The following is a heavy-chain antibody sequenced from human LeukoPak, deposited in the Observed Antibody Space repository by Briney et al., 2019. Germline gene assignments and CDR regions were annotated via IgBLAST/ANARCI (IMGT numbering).Heavy chain of an antibody. CDR2: IYTSGST. J-gene: IGHJ6*03. D-gene: IGHD3-3*02. CDR1: GGSISSSSYY. CDR3: ARDRRHLAGAVYYYYYMDV. Sequence: PSETLSLTCTVSGGSISSSSYYWSWIRQPAGKGLEWIGRIYTSGSTNYNPSLKSRVAISVDTSKNQFSLKLSSVTAADTAVYYCARDRRHLAGAVYYYYYMDVWGKGTTVTISS. V-gene: IGHV4-61*02.